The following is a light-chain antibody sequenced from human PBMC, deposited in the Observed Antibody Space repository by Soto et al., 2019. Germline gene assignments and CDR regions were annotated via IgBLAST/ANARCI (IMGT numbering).Light chain of an antibody. J-gene: IGLJ1*01. CDR1: KLGDKY. CDR3: QAWDSSSYV. CDR2: QDS. Sequence: SYELTQPPSVSVSPGQTASITCSGDKLGDKYACWYQQKPGQSPVLVIYQDSKRPSGIPERFSGSNSGNTATLTISGNQPMDEADYYCQAWDSSSYVFGTGTKLTVL. V-gene: IGLV3-1*01.